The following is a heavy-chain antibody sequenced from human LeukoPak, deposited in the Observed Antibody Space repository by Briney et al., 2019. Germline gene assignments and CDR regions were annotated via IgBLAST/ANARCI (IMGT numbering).Heavy chain of an antibody. J-gene: IGHJ4*02. V-gene: IGHV5-51*01. Sequence: GESLKISCQGSGYSFTSYWIGRVRQMPGKGLEWMGIIYPGDSDTRYSPSFQGQATISADKSISTDFLQWSRLKAANTAMYCCTRHRYYYDSYIDYWGQGTLVTVSS. CDR1: GYSFTSYW. CDR3: TRHRYYYDSYIDY. D-gene: IGHD3-22*01. CDR2: IYPGDSDT.